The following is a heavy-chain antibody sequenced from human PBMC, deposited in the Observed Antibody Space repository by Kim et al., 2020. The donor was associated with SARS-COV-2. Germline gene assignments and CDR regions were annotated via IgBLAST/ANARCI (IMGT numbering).Heavy chain of an antibody. Sequence: SETLSLTCTVSGGSITNYYWSWIRQPPGKGLEWIGYIHYSGSTTNYNPSLRSRVTISVDTSENQFSLKLSSVTAADTAVYYCARTTAGGGPPGDPWGQGTLVTVSS. D-gene: IGHD6-13*01. J-gene: IGHJ5*02. V-gene: IGHV4-59*01. CDR2: IHYSGSTT. CDR3: ARTTAGGGPPGDP. CDR1: GGSITNYY.